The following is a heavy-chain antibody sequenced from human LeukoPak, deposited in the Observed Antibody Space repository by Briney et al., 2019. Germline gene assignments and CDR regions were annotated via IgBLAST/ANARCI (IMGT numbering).Heavy chain of an antibody. D-gene: IGHD2-15*01. V-gene: IGHV3-23*01. CDR3: AKTHCSGGSCYSEYYFDY. CDR2: ISGSGGST. CDR1: GFTFSSYA. J-gene: IGHJ4*02. Sequence: GGSLRLSFAASGFTFSSYAIIGVPRPRGKGREGGSAISGSGGSTYYADSVKGRFTISRDNSKNTLYLQMNSLRAEDTAVYYCAKTHCSGGSCYSEYYFDYWGQGTLVTVSS.